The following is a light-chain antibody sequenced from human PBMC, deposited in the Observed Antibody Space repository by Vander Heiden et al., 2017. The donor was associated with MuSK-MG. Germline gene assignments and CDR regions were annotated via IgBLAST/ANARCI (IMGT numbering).Light chain of an antibody. CDR3: QQEDTWPLT. CDR1: HSVSRN. CDR2: SAS. J-gene: IGKJ4*01. V-gene: IGKV3-15*01. Sequence: EIVMTQSPATLSVSPGERATLSCRAGHSVSRNLAWYQQKLCQAPRLLIYSASTRATGIPARLTGSGSGTEFTLTISILQPEDSAIYFCQQEDTWPLTFGGGTKVDIK.